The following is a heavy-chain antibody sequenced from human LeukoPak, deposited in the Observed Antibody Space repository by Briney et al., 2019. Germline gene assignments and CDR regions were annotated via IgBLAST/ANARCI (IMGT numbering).Heavy chain of an antibody. Sequence: GGSLRLSCAASGFTFHNFGMHWVRQAPGQGLEWLTFIQYDGNNKNYADSVKGRFTISRDNSKNTLYLQMNSLRAEDTAVYYCARDGDYGDYFDYWGQGTLVTVSS. D-gene: IGHD4-17*01. V-gene: IGHV3-30*02. CDR1: GFTFHNFG. J-gene: IGHJ4*02. CDR2: IQYDGNNK. CDR3: ARDGDYGDYFDY.